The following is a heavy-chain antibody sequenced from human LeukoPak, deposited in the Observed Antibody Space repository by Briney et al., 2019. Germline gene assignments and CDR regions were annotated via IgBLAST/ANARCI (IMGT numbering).Heavy chain of an antibody. CDR2: ISGSGGST. CDR1: GFTFSSYA. Sequence: GGSLRLSCAASGFTFSSYAMSWVRQAPGKGLEWVSAISGSGGSTYYADSVKGRFTISRDNAKNSLYLQMNSLRAEDTAVYYCARDTNKGVAASFDYWGQGTLVTVSS. CDR3: ARDTNKGVAASFDY. V-gene: IGHV3-23*01. J-gene: IGHJ4*02. D-gene: IGHD2-15*01.